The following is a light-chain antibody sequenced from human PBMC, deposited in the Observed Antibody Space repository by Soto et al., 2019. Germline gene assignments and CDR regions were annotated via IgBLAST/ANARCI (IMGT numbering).Light chain of an antibody. V-gene: IGLV2-8*01. CDR2: EVS. J-gene: IGLJ1*01. CDR3: SSYAGSNIGV. CDR1: SSDVGGYNY. Sequence: QSALTQPPSASGSPGQSVTISCTGTSSDVGGYNYVSWYQQHPGKAPKLMIYEVSKRPSGVPDRFSGSKSGNTASLTVSGLQAEDEADYYCSSYAGSNIGVFGTGTKATV.